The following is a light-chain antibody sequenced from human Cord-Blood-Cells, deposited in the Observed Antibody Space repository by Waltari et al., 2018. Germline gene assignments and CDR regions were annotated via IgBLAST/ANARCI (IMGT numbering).Light chain of an antibody. J-gene: IGKJ2*01. CDR1: QGVSSN. V-gene: IGKV3D-15*01. CDR2: GAA. CDR3: QQDNNWPPYT. Sequence: EIVMTQSPATLSVSPGERATLSCRASQGVSSNLAWYQQKPGQAPRLLIYGAATRATGISARFSGSGSGTEFTLTVSSLQSEDFAVYYCQQDNNWPPYTFGQGTKLEIK.